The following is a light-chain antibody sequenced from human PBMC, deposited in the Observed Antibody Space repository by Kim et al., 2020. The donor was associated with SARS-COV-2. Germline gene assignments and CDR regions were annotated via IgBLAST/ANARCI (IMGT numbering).Light chain of an antibody. CDR3: LLSYSDSRV. CDR1: PPPATSGHF. V-gene: IGLV7-46*01. CDR2: DTG. J-gene: IGLJ2*01. Sequence: PGGSVTLTCPSGPPPATSGHFPYCCQQKPAQAPRTLIYDTGNRHSWTPARFSGSLLGGKAALTLSAAQPEDEADYYCLLSYSDSRVFGGGTQLTVL.